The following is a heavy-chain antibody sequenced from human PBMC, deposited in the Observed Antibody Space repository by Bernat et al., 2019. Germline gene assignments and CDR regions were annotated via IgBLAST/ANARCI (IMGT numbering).Heavy chain of an antibody. D-gene: IGHD3-3*01. J-gene: IGHJ6*03. CDR1: GFTFSSYE. CDR3: ARTYYDFWSGYYKGGVYYMDV. CDR2: ISSSGSTI. Sequence: EVQLVESGGGLVQPGGSLRLSCAASGFTFSSYEMNWVRQAPGKGLEWDSYISSSGSTIYYADSVKGRFTISRDNAKNSLYLQMNSLRAEDTAVYYCARTYYDFWSGYYKGGVYYMDVWGKGTTVTVSS. V-gene: IGHV3-48*03.